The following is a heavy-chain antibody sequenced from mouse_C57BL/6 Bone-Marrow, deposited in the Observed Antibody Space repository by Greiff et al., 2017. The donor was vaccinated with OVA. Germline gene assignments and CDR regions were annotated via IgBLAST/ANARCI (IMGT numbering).Heavy chain of an antibody. J-gene: IGHJ3*01. CDR1: GYTFTDYE. V-gene: IGHV1-15*01. D-gene: IGHD3-3*01. Sequence: VQLQQSGAELVRPGASVTLSCKASGYTFTDYEMHWVKQTPVHGLEWIGAIDPETGGTAYNQKFKGKAILTADKSSSTAYMELRSRRSEDSAVEYCTGDRAWFAYWGQGTPVTVSA. CDR2: IDPETGGT. CDR3: TGDRAWFAY.